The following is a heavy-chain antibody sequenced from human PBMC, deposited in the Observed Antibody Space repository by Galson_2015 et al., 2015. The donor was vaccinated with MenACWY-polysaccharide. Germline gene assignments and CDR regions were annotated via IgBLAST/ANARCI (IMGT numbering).Heavy chain of an antibody. D-gene: IGHD6-13*01. J-gene: IGHJ4*01. CDR2: IHYSGRT. CDR1: GVSITSGAYY. Sequence: LTCTVSGVSITSGAYYWTWIRQRPGEGLEWIGYIHYSGRTYYNPSLKSRVTISVDTSENHFSLHLTSLTAADSAVYYCARAGPLITAADVFDYWGHGTLVTVSS. CDR3: ARAGPLITAADVFDY. V-gene: IGHV4-31*03.